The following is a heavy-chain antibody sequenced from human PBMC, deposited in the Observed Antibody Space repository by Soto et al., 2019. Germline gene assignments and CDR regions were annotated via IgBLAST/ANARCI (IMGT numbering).Heavy chain of an antibody. CDR2: IYYSGST. J-gene: IGHJ4*02. Sequence: SATLSLTCTVSGGSINSRSYYWGWIRQSPGKGLEWIGSIYYSGSTYYNPSLKSRVAMSVDTSKNQFSLKLSSVTAADTAVYYCARSQQQLGFLGYWGQGTLVTVSS. D-gene: IGHD6-13*01. CDR3: ARSQQQLGFLGY. V-gene: IGHV4-39*07. CDR1: GGSINSRSYY.